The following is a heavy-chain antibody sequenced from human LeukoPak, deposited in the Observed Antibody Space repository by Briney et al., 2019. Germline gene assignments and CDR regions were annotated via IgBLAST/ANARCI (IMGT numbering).Heavy chain of an antibody. CDR1: GFTFSSYA. Sequence: GGSLRLSCAASGFTFSSYAMSWVRQAPGKGLEWVSAISGSGGSTYYADSVKGRFTISRDNSKNTLYLQMNSLRAEDTAVSYCAKDRQITMIVVVILDFDYWGQGTLVTVSS. J-gene: IGHJ4*02. D-gene: IGHD3-22*01. CDR2: ISGSGGST. CDR3: AKDRQITMIVVVILDFDY. V-gene: IGHV3-23*01.